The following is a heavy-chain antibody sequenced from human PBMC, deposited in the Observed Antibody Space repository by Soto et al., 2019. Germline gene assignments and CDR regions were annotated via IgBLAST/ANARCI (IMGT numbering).Heavy chain of an antibody. CDR1: GYSFTSDW. Sequence: PGESLKISCKGSGYSFTSDWIGWVRQMPVKGLEWMGIIYPGDSDTRYSPSFQGQVTISADKSISTAYLQWSSLKASDTAMYYCAGGGVRGVITRTRDYYGMDVWGQGTTVTVSS. CDR2: IYPGDSDT. V-gene: IGHV5-51*01. CDR3: AGGGVRGVITRTRDYYGMDV. J-gene: IGHJ6*02. D-gene: IGHD3-10*01.